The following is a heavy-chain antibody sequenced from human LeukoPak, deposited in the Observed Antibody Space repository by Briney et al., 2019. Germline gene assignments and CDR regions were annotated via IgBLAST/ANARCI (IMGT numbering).Heavy chain of an antibody. V-gene: IGHV3-23*01. CDR1: GFTFSSYA. Sequence: PGGSLRLSCAASGFTFSSYAMSWVRQAPGKGLEWVSAISGSGGSTYYADSVKGRFTISRDNSKNTLYLQMNSLRAEDTAVYYCAKEIWPTVTTPGHTHFDYWGQGTLVTVSS. CDR3: AKEIWPTVTTPGHTHFDY. J-gene: IGHJ4*02. CDR2: ISGSGGST. D-gene: IGHD4-17*01.